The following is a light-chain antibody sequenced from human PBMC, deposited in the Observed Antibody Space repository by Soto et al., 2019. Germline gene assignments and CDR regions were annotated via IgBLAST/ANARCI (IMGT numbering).Light chain of an antibody. J-gene: IGKJ2*01. CDR1: ESISNW. Sequence: DIQMTQSPSILSASVGDRVAITCRASESISNWLAWYQQKPGKAPKVLIYDASRLQSGVTERFSGSGSGTEFTLTISSLQADDIATYYCQQYKSYSYTFGQGTNLEI. V-gene: IGKV1-5*01. CDR3: QQYKSYSYT. CDR2: DAS.